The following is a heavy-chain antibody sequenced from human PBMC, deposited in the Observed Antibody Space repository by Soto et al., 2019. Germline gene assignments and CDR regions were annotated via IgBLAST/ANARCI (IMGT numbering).Heavy chain of an antibody. CDR2: ISYDGSNK. Sequence: QVQLVESGGGVVQPGRSLRLSCAASGFTFSSYGMHWVRQAPGKGLEWVAVISYDGSNKYYADSVKGRFTISRDNSKNTLYLQMNSLRAEDTAVYYCAKDRARRELVFDYWGQGTLVTVSS. CDR3: AKDRARRELVFDY. V-gene: IGHV3-30*18. CDR1: GFTFSSYG. J-gene: IGHJ4*02. D-gene: IGHD1-26*01.